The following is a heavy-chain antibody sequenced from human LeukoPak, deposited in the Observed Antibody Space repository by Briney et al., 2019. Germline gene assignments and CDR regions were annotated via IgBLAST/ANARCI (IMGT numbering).Heavy chain of an antibody. V-gene: IGHV3-23*01. CDR1: GFTFSSYA. D-gene: IGHD3-10*01. Sequence: GGSLRLSCAASGFTFSSYAMSWVRQARGKGLEWVSGIRGSVDNTYYADSVEGRFTISRDNSKNTLFLQINSLRAEDTAVYYCAKDRLPETYYGSGGNDYWGQGTLVIVSS. J-gene: IGHJ4*02. CDR3: AKDRLPETYYGSGGNDY. CDR2: IRGSVDNT.